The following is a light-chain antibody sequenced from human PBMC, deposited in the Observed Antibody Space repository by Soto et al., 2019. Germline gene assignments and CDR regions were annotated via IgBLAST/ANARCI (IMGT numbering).Light chain of an antibody. CDR2: GAS. J-gene: IGKJ5*01. CDR3: QQYNSYPT. V-gene: IGKV3-20*01. Sequence: EIVLPQSPGTLSLSPGESATLSCRASQSVSSSYLAWYQQNPGQAPRLLIYGASSRATGIPDRFSGSGSGTDFTLTISRLEPEDFATYYCQQYNSYPTFGQGTRLEIK. CDR1: QSVSSSY.